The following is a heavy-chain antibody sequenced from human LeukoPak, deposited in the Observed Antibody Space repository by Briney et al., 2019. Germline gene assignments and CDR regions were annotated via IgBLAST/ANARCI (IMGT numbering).Heavy chain of an antibody. CDR2: IHDTGST. Sequence: SETLSLTCTVSGGSIGSYYWSWIRQPPGKGLEWIGYIHDTGSTKYNPALKSRVTISVDTSRNHLSLKLTSVTAADTAVYYCARGRSGGDWFDPWGQGTLVTVSS. V-gene: IGHV4-59*01. CDR3: ARGRSGGDWFDP. J-gene: IGHJ5*02. D-gene: IGHD3-10*01. CDR1: GGSIGSYY.